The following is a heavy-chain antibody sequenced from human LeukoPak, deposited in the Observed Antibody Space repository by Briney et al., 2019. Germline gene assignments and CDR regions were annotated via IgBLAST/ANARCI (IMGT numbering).Heavy chain of an antibody. J-gene: IGHJ5*02. V-gene: IGHV3-30*02. D-gene: IGHD3-10*01. CDR1: GFTFSSYG. CDR2: IRYDGSNK. CDR3: ARDRITMIRGVIELDP. Sequence: PGGSLRLSCAASGFTFSSYGMHWVRQAPGKGLEWVAFIRYDGSNKYYADSVKGRFTISRDNAKNSLFLQMNSLRAEDTALYHCARDRITMIRGVIELDPWGQGTLVTVSS.